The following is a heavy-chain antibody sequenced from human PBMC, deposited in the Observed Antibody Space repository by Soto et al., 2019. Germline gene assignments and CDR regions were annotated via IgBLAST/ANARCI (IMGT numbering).Heavy chain of an antibody. Sequence: GASLKVSCKASGDTFTSYDINWVRQATGQGLEWMGWMNPNSGNTGYAQKFQGRVTMTRNTSISTAYMELSSLRSEDTAVYYCALMGSYCSGGSCYRPPLAFDIWGQGTMVTVSS. V-gene: IGHV1-8*01. CDR1: GDTFTSYD. CDR2: MNPNSGNT. J-gene: IGHJ3*02. D-gene: IGHD2-15*01. CDR3: ALMGSYCSGGSCYRPPLAFDI.